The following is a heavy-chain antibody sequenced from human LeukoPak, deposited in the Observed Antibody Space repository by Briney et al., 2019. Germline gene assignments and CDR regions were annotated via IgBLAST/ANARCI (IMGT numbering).Heavy chain of an antibody. D-gene: IGHD3-10*01. Sequence: SETLSLTCAVYGGSFNGYYWSWIRLPPGKRLEWIGEINHSGSTNYHPSLKSRVTISVDTSKNQFSLKLSSVTAADTAVYYCASTRPRGNWGQGTLVTVSS. CDR1: GGSFNGYY. CDR3: ASTRPRGN. CDR2: INHSGST. V-gene: IGHV4-34*01. J-gene: IGHJ4*02.